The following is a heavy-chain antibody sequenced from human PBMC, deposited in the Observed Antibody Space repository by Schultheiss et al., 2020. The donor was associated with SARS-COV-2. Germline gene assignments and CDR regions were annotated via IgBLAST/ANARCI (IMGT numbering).Heavy chain of an antibody. CDR1: GGSITSHY. V-gene: IGHV4-59*11. J-gene: IGHJ5*02. CDR2: IYHSGST. D-gene: IGHD4-17*01. CDR3: ARSPLYSYGDYGMNFFDP. Sequence: SETLSLTCTVSGGSITSHYWSWIRQPPGKGLEWIGSIYHSGSTYYNPSLKSRVTISVDTSKNQFSLKLSSVTAADTAMYYCARSPLYSYGDYGMNFFDPWGQGTMVTVSS.